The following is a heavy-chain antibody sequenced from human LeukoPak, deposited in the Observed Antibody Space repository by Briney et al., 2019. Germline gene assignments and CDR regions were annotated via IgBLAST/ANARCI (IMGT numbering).Heavy chain of an antibody. D-gene: IGHD4-23*01. CDR2: IYYSGST. CDR3: ARDDGGKDFDY. CDR1: GGPISSYY. Sequence: SETLSLTCTVSGGPISSYYWSWIRQPPGKGLEWIGYIYYSGSTNYNPSLKSRVTISVDTSKNQFSLKLSSVTAADTAVYYCARDDGGKDFDYWGQGTLVTVSS. J-gene: IGHJ4*02. V-gene: IGHV4-59*01.